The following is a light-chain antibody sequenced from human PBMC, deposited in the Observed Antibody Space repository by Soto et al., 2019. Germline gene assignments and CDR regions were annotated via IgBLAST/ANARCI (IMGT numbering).Light chain of an antibody. J-gene: IGLJ1*01. CDR2: EVS. Sequence: QSVLTQPASVSGSPGQSITISCTGTSSDVGGYNYVSWYQQHPGKAPKLMIYEVSNRPPGVSNRFSGSKSGNTASLTISGPQAEDEADYYCSSYTSSSLAFGTGTKVTVL. V-gene: IGLV2-14*01. CDR1: SSDVGGYNY. CDR3: SSYTSSSLA.